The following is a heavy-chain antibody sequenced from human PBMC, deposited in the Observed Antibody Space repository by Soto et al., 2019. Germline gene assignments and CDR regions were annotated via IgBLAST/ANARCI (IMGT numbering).Heavy chain of an antibody. Sequence: ASVKVSCKASGYTFTSYGISWVRQAPGQGLEWMGWISAYNGNTNYAQKLQGRVTMTTDTSTSTVYMELRSLRSDDTAVYYCARDPSLEYYYDSSGYDGAFDIWG. D-gene: IGHD3-22*01. CDR2: ISAYNGNT. CDR1: GYTFTSYG. CDR3: ARDPSLEYYYDSSGYDGAFDI. J-gene: IGHJ3*02. V-gene: IGHV1-18*01.